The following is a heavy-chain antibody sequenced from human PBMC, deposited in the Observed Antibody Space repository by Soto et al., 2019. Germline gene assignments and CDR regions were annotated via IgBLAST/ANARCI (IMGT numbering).Heavy chain of an antibody. CDR3: ATQDFRGATGTT. Sequence: PGGSLRLSCVASGFSFSTCAMGWVRQAPGKGLEWVSLISPNSAATYYTDSVKSRFTISRDNSKNTLYLQMNSLRAEDTAIYNCATQDFRGATGTTWGQGTLVTVSS. CDR2: ISPNSAAT. CDR1: GFSFSTCA. J-gene: IGHJ4*02. D-gene: IGHD1-1*01. V-gene: IGHV3-23*01.